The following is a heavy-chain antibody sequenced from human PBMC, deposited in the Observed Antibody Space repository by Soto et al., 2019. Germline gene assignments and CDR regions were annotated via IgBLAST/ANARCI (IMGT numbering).Heavy chain of an antibody. J-gene: IGHJ6*02. CDR2: ISHDGNSK. D-gene: IGHD3-3*01. CDR3: ARDTYDFWSGYPAGHGMAV. V-gene: IGHV3-30*04. Sequence: QVQLVESGGGVVQPGRSLRLSSAASGFIFNRYAMHWVRLAPGKGLEWVATISHDGNSKYYADSVRGRFTISRDNSKNTVYLQMSSLRAEDTAVYYCARDTYDFWSGYPAGHGMAVWGQGTTVTVSS. CDR1: GFIFNRYA.